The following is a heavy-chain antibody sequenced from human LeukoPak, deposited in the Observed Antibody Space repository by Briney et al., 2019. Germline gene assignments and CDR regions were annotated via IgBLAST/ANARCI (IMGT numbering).Heavy chain of an antibody. J-gene: IGHJ4*02. CDR1: GYTFTSYD. CDR3: ARDPMVVAATPLDY. Sequence: ASVKVSCKASGYTFTSYDINWVRQATGQGLEWMGWMNPNSGNTGYAQKFQGRVTMTRNTSISTAYMELSSLRSEDTAVYYCARDPMVVAATPLDYWGQGILVTVSS. D-gene: IGHD2-15*01. CDR2: MNPNSGNT. V-gene: IGHV1-8*01.